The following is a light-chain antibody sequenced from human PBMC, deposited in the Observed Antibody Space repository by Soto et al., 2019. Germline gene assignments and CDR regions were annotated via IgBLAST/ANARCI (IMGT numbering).Light chain of an antibody. V-gene: IGKV1-6*01. Sequence: IQMTQSPYTLSASVGDRVTITCRASQSVTRQLGWYQQKPGKAPQLLIYAASYLQSGVPSRFSGSGGGTDFTLTISSLQPEDFATYYCLQDYNYPPTFGPGTKVDIK. J-gene: IGKJ1*01. CDR2: AAS. CDR3: LQDYNYPPT. CDR1: QSVTRQ.